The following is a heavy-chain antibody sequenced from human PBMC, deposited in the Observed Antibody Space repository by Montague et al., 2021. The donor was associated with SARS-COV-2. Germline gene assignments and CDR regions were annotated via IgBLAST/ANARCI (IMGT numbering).Heavy chain of an antibody. D-gene: IGHD5-18*01. Sequence: SLRLSCAASGFTFSSHAMHWVCQAPGKGLEWVAVISYDVFNKYXXXSXKGRFTISRDNSKNTLSLQMNSLRTEATAVSYCARGGGYRDAFDIWGQGTMVTVSS. CDR1: GFTFSSHA. CDR3: ARGGGYRDAFDI. J-gene: IGHJ3*02. V-gene: IGHV3-30*04. CDR2: ISYDVFNK.